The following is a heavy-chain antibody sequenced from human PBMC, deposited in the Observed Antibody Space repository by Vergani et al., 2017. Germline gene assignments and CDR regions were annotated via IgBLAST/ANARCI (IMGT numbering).Heavy chain of an antibody. V-gene: IGHV3-23*01. Sequence: EVQLLESGGGLVQPGGSLRLSCAASGFTFSSYAMSWVRQAPGKGLEWVSAISGSGGSTYYADSVKGRFTISRDNSKNTRYLQMNSLRAEDTAVYYCARVLRYFDWLLPSYYYYYGMDVWGQGTTVTVSS. J-gene: IGHJ6*02. CDR1: GFTFSSYA. CDR2: ISGSGGST. D-gene: IGHD3-9*01. CDR3: ARVLRYFDWLLPSYYYYYGMDV.